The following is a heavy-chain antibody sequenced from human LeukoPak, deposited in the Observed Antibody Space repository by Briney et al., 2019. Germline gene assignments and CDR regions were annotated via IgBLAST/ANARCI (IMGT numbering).Heavy chain of an antibody. CDR2: ISGSSSTI. D-gene: IGHD2-21*02. Sequence: GGSLGLSCAASGFTFSSYEMNWVRQAPGKGLEWVSYISGSSSTIYYADSVKGRFTISRDNAKNSLYLQMNSLRAEDTALYYCARTVVTARIDYWGQGTLVTVSS. J-gene: IGHJ4*02. V-gene: IGHV3-48*01. CDR1: GFTFSSYE. CDR3: ARTVVTARIDY.